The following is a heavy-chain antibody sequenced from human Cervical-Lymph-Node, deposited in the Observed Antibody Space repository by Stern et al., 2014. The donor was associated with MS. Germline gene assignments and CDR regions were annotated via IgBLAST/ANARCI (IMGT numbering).Heavy chain of an antibody. CDR1: GGTFSDYA. Sequence: QDQLVQSGAEVKKPGSSVKVSCKASGGTFSDYAISWVRQAPRQGLEWMGGIIPVFGTANYAQKFQGRVTITADESTSTAYMELSSLRSEDTAVYYCARDSDLENIGYGMDVWGQGTAVTVS. D-gene: IGHD2/OR15-2a*01. CDR2: IIPVFGTA. V-gene: IGHV1-69*12. J-gene: IGHJ6*02. CDR3: ARDSDLENIGYGMDV.